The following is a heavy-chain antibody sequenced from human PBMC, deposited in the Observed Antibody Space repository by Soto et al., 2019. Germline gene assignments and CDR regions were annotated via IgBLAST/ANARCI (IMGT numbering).Heavy chain of an antibody. CDR2: VHPGDSGT. J-gene: IGHJ4*02. Sequence: EVQLMQSGAEVKKPGESLKISCKSSGYNFGIHWIGWVRQMPGKGLEWMGIVHPGDSGTRYNPSFQGQVTISADESISTAYLQWSSLKASDTAIYYCARHWGSATSSADYWGQGTLVTVSS. CDR1: GYNFGIHW. D-gene: IGHD2-15*01. CDR3: ARHWGSATSSADY. V-gene: IGHV5-51*01.